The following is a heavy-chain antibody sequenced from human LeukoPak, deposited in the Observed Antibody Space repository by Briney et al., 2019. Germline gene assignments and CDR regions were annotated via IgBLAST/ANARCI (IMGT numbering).Heavy chain of an antibody. Sequence: GGSLRLSCAVSGFTFSRYEMSWVRQAPGKGLEWISYISPSGTTIYYVDSVKGRFIISGDNAKDSLYLQMNSLRVEDTAVYYCARDPRGPDYWGQGTLVTVSS. CDR1: GFTFSRYE. CDR2: ISPSGTTI. V-gene: IGHV3-48*03. CDR3: ARDPRGPDY. J-gene: IGHJ4*02.